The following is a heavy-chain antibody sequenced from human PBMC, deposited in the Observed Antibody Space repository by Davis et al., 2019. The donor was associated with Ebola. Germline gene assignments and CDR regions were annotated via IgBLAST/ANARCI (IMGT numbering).Heavy chain of an antibody. CDR1: GFSFSTFT. CDR3: ARRMVQGVGAFDI. CDR2: IFGSGSGDT. V-gene: IGHV3-21*01. D-gene: IGHD3-10*01. J-gene: IGHJ3*02. Sequence: GESLKISCAAAGFSFSTFTMSWVRQAPGKGLEWVSSIFGSGSGDTFYAESVKGRFTISRDNAKNSLYLQMNSLRDEDTAVYYCARRMVQGVGAFDIWGQGAMVTVSS.